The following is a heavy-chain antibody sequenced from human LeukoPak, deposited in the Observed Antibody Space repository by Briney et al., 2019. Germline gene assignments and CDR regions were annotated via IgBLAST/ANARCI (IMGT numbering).Heavy chain of an antibody. V-gene: IGHV3-23*01. J-gene: IGHJ4*02. CDR2: ISGGGGST. CDR1: GFTFSSYA. CDR3: AKDPYNYGDYERFDY. Sequence: GGSLRLSCAASGFTFSSYAMSWVRQAPGEGLEWVSAISGGGGSTFYADSVKGRFTISRDNSKNTLYLQMNSLRAEDTAVYYCAKDPYNYGDYERFDYWGQGTLVTVSS. D-gene: IGHD4-17*01.